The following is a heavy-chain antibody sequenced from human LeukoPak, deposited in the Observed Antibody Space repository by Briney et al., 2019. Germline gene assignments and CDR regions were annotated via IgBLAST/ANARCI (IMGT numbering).Heavy chain of an antibody. J-gene: IGHJ3*02. CDR3: ARPMGRDTASDAFDI. CDR2: IYTSGST. Sequence: PSQTLSLTCTVSGGSISSGSYYWSWIRQPAGKGLEWIGRIYTSGSTNYNPSLKSRVTISVDTSKNQFSLNLSSVTAADTAVYYCARPMGRDTASDAFDIWGQGTMVTVSS. CDR1: GGSISSGSYY. V-gene: IGHV4-61*02. D-gene: IGHD5-18*01.